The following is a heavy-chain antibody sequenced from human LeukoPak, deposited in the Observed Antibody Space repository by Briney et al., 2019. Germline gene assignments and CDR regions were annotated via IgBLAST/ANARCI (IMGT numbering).Heavy chain of an antibody. V-gene: IGHV4-59*08. Sequence: PSETLSLTCTVSGGSISSYYWSWIRQPPGKGLEWIGYIYYSGSTNYNPSLKSRVTISVDTSKNQFSLKLSSVTAADTAVYYCARLQYSSSWYPPENAFDIWGQGTMVTVSS. J-gene: IGHJ3*02. CDR1: GGSISSYY. D-gene: IGHD6-13*01. CDR3: ARLQYSSSWYPPENAFDI. CDR2: IYYSGST.